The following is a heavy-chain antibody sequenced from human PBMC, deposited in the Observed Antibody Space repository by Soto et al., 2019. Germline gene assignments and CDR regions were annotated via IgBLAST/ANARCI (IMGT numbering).Heavy chain of an antibody. CDR2: VYYSGGA. V-gene: IGHV4-59*01. CDR3: TRAGDGRMNTNHYCYYGMDV. D-gene: IGHD2-21*02. J-gene: IGHJ6*02. CDR1: GGSISGYY. Sequence: SGTLSLTCTVSGGSISGYYWSWIRQPPGKGLEWIGNVYYSGGAKYNPSVKRRVSISVDTSKNQFSLNLSSVTAADTAVYYCTRAGDGRMNTNHYCYYGMDVWGPGITGT.